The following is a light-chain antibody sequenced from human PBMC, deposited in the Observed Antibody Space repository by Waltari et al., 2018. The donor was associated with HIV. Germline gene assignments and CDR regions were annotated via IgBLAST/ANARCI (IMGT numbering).Light chain of an antibody. CDR2: GNN. V-gene: IGLV1-51*01. Sequence: SVSPHPPPSTAAAGQKVTICCPGSSSNRRANALAGYRQLPGTAPEHRIYGNNNRFPGIPDRFSGAKSGTSAALVISGLQPGDEADYYCGAWDNSLRGALFGGGTKLTVL. CDR3: GAWDNSLRGAL. J-gene: IGLJ2*01. CDR1: SSNRRANA.